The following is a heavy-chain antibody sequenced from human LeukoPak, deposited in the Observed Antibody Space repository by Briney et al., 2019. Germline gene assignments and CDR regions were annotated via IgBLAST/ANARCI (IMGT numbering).Heavy chain of an antibody. CDR1: GGSISSYY. J-gene: IGHJ5*02. D-gene: IGHD6-13*01. CDR2: IYYSGST. V-gene: IGHV4-59*01. CDR3: ARAYEYSSSWSPFDP. Sequence: SETLSLTCTVSGGSISSYYWSWIRQPPGKGLEWIGYIYYSGSTNYNPSLKSRVTISVDTSRNQFSLKLTSVTAADTAVYYCARAYEYSSSWSPFDPWGQGTLVTVSS.